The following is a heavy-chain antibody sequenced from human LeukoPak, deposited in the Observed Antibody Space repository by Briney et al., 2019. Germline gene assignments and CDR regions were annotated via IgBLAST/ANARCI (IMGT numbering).Heavy chain of an antibody. V-gene: IGHV3-7*04. CDR1: AFTFKNYR. D-gene: IGHD1-26*01. J-gene: IGHJ4*02. Sequence: AGGSLRPSCTASAFTFKNYRTTSVRQPPGNGLEWVATMKDDGNEIQYVDSVKGRFTISRDNSKNSQYLQMNNMRAEDTAVYYCARNRATNDYWGQGTLVTVSS. CDR2: MKDDGNEI. CDR3: ARNRATNDY.